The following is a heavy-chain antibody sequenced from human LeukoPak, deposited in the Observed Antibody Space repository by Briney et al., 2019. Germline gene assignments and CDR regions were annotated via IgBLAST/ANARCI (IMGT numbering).Heavy chain of an antibody. D-gene: IGHD5-12*01. J-gene: IGHJ3*02. V-gene: IGHV4-61*02. CDR3: ARHRTATYFDAFHI. CDR2: IYTSGST. CDR1: GGSISSGSYY. Sequence: SETLSLTCTVSGGSISSGSYYWSWIRQPAGKGLEWIGRIYTSGSTNYNPSLKSRVTISVDTSKNQFSLKLSSVTAADTAVYYCARHRTATYFDAFHIWGQGTMVTVSS.